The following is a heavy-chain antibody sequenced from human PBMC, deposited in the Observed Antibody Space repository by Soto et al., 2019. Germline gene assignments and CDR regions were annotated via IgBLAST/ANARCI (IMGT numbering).Heavy chain of an antibody. CDR2: ISSSSGST. V-gene: IGHV3-23*01. Sequence: LRLSCAASGFTLSSYAMSWVRQAPGKGLEWVSAISSSSGSTYYADSVKGRFTISRDNSKNTLYLQMNSLRAEDTAVYYCARHPERIAEIGWFDPWGQGTLVTVSS. CDR3: ARHPERIAEIGWFDP. D-gene: IGHD6-13*01. J-gene: IGHJ5*02. CDR1: GFTLSSYA.